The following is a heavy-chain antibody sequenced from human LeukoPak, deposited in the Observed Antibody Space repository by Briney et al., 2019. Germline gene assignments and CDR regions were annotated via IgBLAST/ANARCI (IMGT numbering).Heavy chain of an antibody. CDR3: AKYDSFDHYYDSSGRFDC. CDR1: GVTLSSYA. CDR2: IGVAI. D-gene: IGHD3-22*01. V-gene: IGHV3-23*01. Sequence: GGSLRLSCAASGVTLSSYAVSWVRQAPGNGLEWVSAIGVAIYYADSVKGRFTISRDNSKNTLFLQMNSLRAEDTAVYYCAKYDSFDHYYDSSGRFDCWGQGTLVTVSS. J-gene: IGHJ4*02.